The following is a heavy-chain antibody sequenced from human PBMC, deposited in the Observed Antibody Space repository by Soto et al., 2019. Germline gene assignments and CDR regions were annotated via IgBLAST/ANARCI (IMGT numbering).Heavy chain of an antibody. J-gene: IGHJ3*02. CDR2: IYYSGST. CDR1: GGSISSGDYY. CDR3: AREGGGGWALGSFDI. Sequence: PSETLSLTCTVSGGSISSGDYYWSWIRQPPEKGLEWIGYIYYSGSTYYNPSLKSRVTISVDTSKNQFSLKLSSVSAADTAVYYCAREGGGGWALGSFDIWGQGTMVTVSS. D-gene: IGHD6-19*01. V-gene: IGHV4-30-4*02.